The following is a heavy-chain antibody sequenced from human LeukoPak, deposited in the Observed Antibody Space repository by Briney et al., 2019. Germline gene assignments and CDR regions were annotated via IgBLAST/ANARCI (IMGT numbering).Heavy chain of an antibody. CDR2: ISYDGGNK. D-gene: IGHD3-10*01. J-gene: IGHJ4*02. CDR3: AKDFWFGKHKAPLDY. CDR1: GFSFSNYG. Sequence: PGGSLRLSCAASGFSFSNYGMHWVRQAPGKGLEWVAVISYDGGNKYYADSVKGRFTISRDNSKNTVYLQMNSLRAEDTAVYYCAKDFWFGKHKAPLDYWGQGTLVTVSS. V-gene: IGHV3-30*18.